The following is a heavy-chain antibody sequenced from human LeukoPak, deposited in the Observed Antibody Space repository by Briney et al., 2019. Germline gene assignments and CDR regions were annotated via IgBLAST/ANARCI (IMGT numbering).Heavy chain of an antibody. D-gene: IGHD2-8*01. V-gene: IGHV5-51*01. CDR3: ARGFDGHTYGVDY. Sequence: GESLKISCKGSGYSFTTYWIAWVRQMPGKGLELMGIIYPDDSDTRYSPSFQGQVTISADNSITTAYLQWSSLEASDTAMYYCARGFDGHTYGVDYWGQGTLVTVSS. CDR1: GYSFTTYW. J-gene: IGHJ4*02. CDR2: IYPDDSDT.